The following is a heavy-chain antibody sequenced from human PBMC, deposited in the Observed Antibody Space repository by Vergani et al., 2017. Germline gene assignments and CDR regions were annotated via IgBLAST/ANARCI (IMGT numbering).Heavy chain of an antibody. CDR3: ARGLWDCTHIRCSPPSY. D-gene: IGHD2-8*01. V-gene: IGHV3-21*01. Sequence: VQLVESGGGVVQPGGSLRLSCAASGFSFSSYSMNWVRQAPGNGLEWVASISGSSSYVFYRDSVEGRFTITRDNAKKSVYLQMNSLRAEDTAMYFCARGLWDCTHIRCSPPSYWGQGTQVTVSS. J-gene: IGHJ4*02. CDR2: ISGSSSYV. CDR1: GFSFSSYS.